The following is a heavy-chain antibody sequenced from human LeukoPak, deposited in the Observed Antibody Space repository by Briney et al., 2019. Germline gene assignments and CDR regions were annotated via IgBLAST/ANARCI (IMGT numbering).Heavy chain of an antibody. CDR2: INPNSGGT. CDR1: GYTFTGYY. CDR3: ARSRRATVTSNWFDP. J-gene: IGHJ5*02. Sequence: ASVKVSCKASGYTFTGYYMHWVRQPPGQGLEWMGWINPNSGGTNYAQKFQGWVTMTRDTSISTAYMELSRLRSDDTAVYYCARSRRATVTSNWFDPWGQGTLVTVSS. D-gene: IGHD4-17*01. V-gene: IGHV1-2*04.